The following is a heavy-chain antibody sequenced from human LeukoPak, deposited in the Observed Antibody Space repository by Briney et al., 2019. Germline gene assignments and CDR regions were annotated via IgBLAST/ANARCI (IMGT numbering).Heavy chain of an antibody. CDR2: IYYSGST. D-gene: IGHD5-12*01. CDR3: TRGTKTGNTGYDWDY. CDR1: GAPISPYY. V-gene: IGHV4-59*01. J-gene: IGHJ4*02. Sequence: PSETLSLTCTVSGAPISPYYWGWIRHPPGRGLEYIGYIYYSGSTNYNPSLKSRVTISVDTSANQFSLKLSSVTAADTAVYYCTRGTKTGNTGYDWDYWGQGSVVTVSS.